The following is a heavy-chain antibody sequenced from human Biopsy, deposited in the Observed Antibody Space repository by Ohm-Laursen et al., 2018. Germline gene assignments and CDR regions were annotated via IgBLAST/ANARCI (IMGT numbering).Heavy chain of an antibody. CDR1: GVSITAYY. J-gene: IGHJ5*02. CDR2: INGSGGST. V-gene: IGHV3-23*01. CDR3: ARDLYDFCGGCPFDP. Sequence: ETLSLTCTVSGVSITAYYWSWVRQAPGKGLECVSVINGSGGSTYYADPVKGRFTISRDNSKNTLYLQMNSLRAEDTAMYYCARDLYDFCGGCPFDPWGQGTLVTVS. D-gene: IGHD3-3*01.